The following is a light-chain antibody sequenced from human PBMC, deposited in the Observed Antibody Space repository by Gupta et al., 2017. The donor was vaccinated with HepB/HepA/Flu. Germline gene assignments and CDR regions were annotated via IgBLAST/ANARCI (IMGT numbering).Light chain of an antibody. Sequence: DIVMNHTLLSLSVTPGQPASISSTSSESLLHSDGKTYLSWYLQKPGQPPQLLIYEGSNRVSGVPDRFSGRGSGTDFTLKISRGEAEDVGIYYCWQKVERPRTFGQGTKVEIK. V-gene: IGKV2D-29*01. J-gene: IGKJ1*01. CDR2: EGS. CDR1: ESLLHSDGKTY. CDR3: WQKVERPRT.